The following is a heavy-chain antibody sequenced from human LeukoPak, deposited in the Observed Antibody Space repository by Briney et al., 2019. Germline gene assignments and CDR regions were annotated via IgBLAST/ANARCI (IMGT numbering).Heavy chain of an antibody. Sequence: QPGGSLRLSCTASGFSFSGHWMHWARQLPGKGLVWVSRISPTGSTTSYADSVKGRFTISRDNAKNSLYLQMNSLRVEDTAFYYCAKDNRRHYTSGPNPDSLHWGQGALVTVSS. CDR1: GFSFSGHW. D-gene: IGHD6-19*01. V-gene: IGHV3-74*01. CDR3: AKDNRRHYTSGPNPDSLH. J-gene: IGHJ4*02. CDR2: ISPTGSTT.